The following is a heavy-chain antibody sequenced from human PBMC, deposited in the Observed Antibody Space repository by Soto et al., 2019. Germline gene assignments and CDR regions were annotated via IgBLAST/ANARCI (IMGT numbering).Heavy chain of an antibody. V-gene: IGHV3-30-3*01. Sequence: QVQLVESGGGVVQPGRSLRLSCAASGFTFSSYAMHWVRQAPGKGLEWVAVISYDGSNKYYADSVKGRFTISRDNSKNTLYLQMNSLRAEDTAVYYCARAKRYFDRLLDYWGQGTLVTVSS. J-gene: IGHJ4*02. CDR1: GFTFSSYA. D-gene: IGHD3-9*01. CDR2: ISYDGSNK. CDR3: ARAKRYFDRLLDY.